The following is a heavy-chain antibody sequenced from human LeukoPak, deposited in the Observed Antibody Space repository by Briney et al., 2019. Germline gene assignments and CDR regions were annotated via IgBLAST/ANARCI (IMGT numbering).Heavy chain of an antibody. Sequence: PGGSLRLSCAASEFTFKNYAMSWVRQAPGKGLEWVSAIMPSGGNTYYADSVKGRFTISRDNSKNTLYLQMNSLRDEDTAVYYCAKDDPPERELIEAFDYWGQGTLVTVSS. CDR1: EFTFKNYA. CDR2: IMPSGGNT. J-gene: IGHJ4*02. V-gene: IGHV3-23*01. CDR3: AKDDPPERELIEAFDY. D-gene: IGHD1-26*01.